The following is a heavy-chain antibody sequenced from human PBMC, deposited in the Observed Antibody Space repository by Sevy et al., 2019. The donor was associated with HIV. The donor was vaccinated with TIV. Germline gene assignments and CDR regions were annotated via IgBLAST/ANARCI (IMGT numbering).Heavy chain of an antibody. J-gene: IGHJ6*02. CDR3: ARVRWFGELPTYYYYYGMDV. D-gene: IGHD3-10*01. CDR1: GFTFSSYA. V-gene: IGHV3-30-3*01. Sequence: GGSLRLSCAASGFTFSSYAMHWVRQAPGKGLEWVAVISYDGSNKYYADSVKGRFTISRDNSKNTLYLQMNSLRAEDTAVYYCARVRWFGELPTYYYYYGMDVWGQWTTVTVSS. CDR2: ISYDGSNK.